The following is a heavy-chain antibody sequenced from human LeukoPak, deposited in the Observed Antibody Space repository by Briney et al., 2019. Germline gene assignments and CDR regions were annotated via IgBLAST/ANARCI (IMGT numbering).Heavy chain of an antibody. V-gene: IGHV3-23*01. CDR1: GFTFSSYA. D-gene: IGHD1-26*01. Sequence: PGGSLRLSCAASGFTFSSYAMSWVRQAPGKGLEWVSAISGSGGSTYYADSVKGRFTISRDNSKNTLYLQMNSLRAEDTAVYYCAKDPGKWELLRSFDYWGQGTLVTVSS. CDR3: AKDPGKWELLRSFDY. J-gene: IGHJ4*02. CDR2: ISGSGGST.